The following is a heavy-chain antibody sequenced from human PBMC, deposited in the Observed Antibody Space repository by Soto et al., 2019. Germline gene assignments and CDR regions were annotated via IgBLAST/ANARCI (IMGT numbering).Heavy chain of an antibody. CDR3: ARAYY. J-gene: IGHJ4*02. Sequence: EVQLVESGGGLVQPGGSLRLSCVAGGFTFSRYWTSWVGQAPGKGPEWVASIKGGGSEKNYVDSAKGRFTISRDNAKNSQYLQMDSLRAEDTAVYYCARAYYWGRGTLVTVSS. V-gene: IGHV3-7*01. CDR1: GFTFSRYW. CDR2: IKGGGSEK.